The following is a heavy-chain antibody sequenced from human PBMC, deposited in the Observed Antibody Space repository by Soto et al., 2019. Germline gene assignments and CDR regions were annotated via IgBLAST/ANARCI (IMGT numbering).Heavy chain of an antibody. CDR2: ISGSGGSR. CDR3: AKARGFSGYDWGDAFDI. J-gene: IGHJ3*02. CDR1: GFTFSSYA. D-gene: IGHD5-12*01. V-gene: IGHV3-23*01. Sequence: EVQLLESGGGLVQQGGSLRLSCAASGFTFSSYAMNWVRQAPGKGLEWVSTISGSGGSRFYADSVKGRFTISRDSSKNTLYLQIYSPRAEETAVYYCAKARGFSGYDWGDAFDIWGQGTMVTVSS.